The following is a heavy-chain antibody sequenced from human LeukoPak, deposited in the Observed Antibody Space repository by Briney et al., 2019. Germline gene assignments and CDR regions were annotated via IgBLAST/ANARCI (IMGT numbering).Heavy chain of an antibody. CDR3: ARDRGSYHAFDI. CDR2: INPSGGST. D-gene: IGHD1-26*01. CDR1: GYTFTSYY. Sequence: ASVKVSCKASGYTFTSYYMHWVRQAPGQGLEWMGIINPSGGSTSYAQKFRGRVTMTRDTSTSTVYMELSSLRSEDTAVYYCARDRGSYHAFDIWGKGQWSPSLQ. J-gene: IGHJ3*02. V-gene: IGHV1-46*01.